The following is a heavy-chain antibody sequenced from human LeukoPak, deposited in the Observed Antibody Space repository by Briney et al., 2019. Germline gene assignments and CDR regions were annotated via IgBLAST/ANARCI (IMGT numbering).Heavy chain of an antibody. Sequence: GGSLRLSCAASGFTFTRHAMTWVRQAPGKGLGYVSTITGSGSSTYYANSVKGRFTVSRDNSKNTVYLQMNSLRADDTAIYYCAKDGQTGEWELEHWGQGTLVTVSS. J-gene: IGHJ1*01. CDR3: AKDGQTGEWELEH. V-gene: IGHV3-23*01. CDR1: GFTFTRHA. CDR2: ITGSGSST. D-gene: IGHD7-27*01.